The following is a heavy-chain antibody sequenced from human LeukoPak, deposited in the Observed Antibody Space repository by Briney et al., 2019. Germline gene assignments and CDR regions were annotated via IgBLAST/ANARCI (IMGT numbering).Heavy chain of an antibody. CDR1: GYTFTGYY. CDR3: LVVDWLFPN. J-gene: IGHJ4*02. V-gene: IGHV1-8*02. CDR2: MNPNSGNT. D-gene: IGHD3-9*01. Sequence: ASVKVSCKASGYTFTGYYMHWVRQATGQGLEWMGWMNPNSGNTGYAQKFQGRVTMTRNTSISTAYMELSSLRSEDTAVYYCLVVDWLFPNWGQGTLVTVSS.